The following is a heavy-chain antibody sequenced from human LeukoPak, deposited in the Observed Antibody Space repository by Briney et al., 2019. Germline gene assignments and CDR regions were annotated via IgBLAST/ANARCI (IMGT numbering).Heavy chain of an antibody. D-gene: IGHD6-19*01. V-gene: IGHV3-30*03. CDR1: GYTFTSYY. CDR2: ISYDGSNK. J-gene: IGHJ5*02. CDR3: ARVLSLKNKPARIAVAGTREGFNWFDP. Sequence: SCKASGYTFTSYYMHWVRQAPGKGLEWVAVISYDGSNKYYADSVKGRFTISRDNSKNTLYLQMNSLRAEDTAVYYCARVLSLKNKPARIAVAGTREGFNWFDPWGQGTLVTVSS.